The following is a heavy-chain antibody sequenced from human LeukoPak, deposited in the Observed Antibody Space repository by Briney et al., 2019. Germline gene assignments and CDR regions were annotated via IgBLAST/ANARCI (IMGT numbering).Heavy chain of an antibody. J-gene: IGHJ4*02. CDR1: GFTVSSNY. CDR2: IYSGGTT. Sequence: GGSLRLSCAASGFTVSSNYMSWVRQAPGKGLEWVSVIYSGGTTYYADSVKGRFTISRDNSKNTLYLQMNSLRAEDTAVYYCAAGRFTTLLEYWGQGTLVTVSS. D-gene: IGHD3-22*01. CDR3: AAGRFTTLLEY. V-gene: IGHV3-66*01.